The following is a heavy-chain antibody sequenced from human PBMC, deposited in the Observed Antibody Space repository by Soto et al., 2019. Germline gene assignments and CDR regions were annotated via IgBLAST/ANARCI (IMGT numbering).Heavy chain of an antibody. CDR1: GFTVSSNY. CDR2: IYSGGST. Sequence: GGSLRLSCAASGFTVSSNYMSWVRQAPGKGLEWVSVIYSGGSTYYADSVKDRFTISRDNSKNTLYLQMNSLRAEDTAVYYCAREGPGVVPAAHHYYYYYMDVWGKGTTVTVSS. CDR3: AREGPGVVPAAHHYYYYYMDV. J-gene: IGHJ6*03. D-gene: IGHD2-2*01. V-gene: IGHV3-66*01.